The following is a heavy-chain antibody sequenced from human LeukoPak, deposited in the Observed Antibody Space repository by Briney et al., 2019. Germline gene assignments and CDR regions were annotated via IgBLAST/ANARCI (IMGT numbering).Heavy chain of an antibody. CDR1: GFTFSSYS. D-gene: IGHD6-19*01. CDR2: ISGSDGST. CDR3: AKLRSGIAVAGTNY. V-gene: IGHV3-23*01. J-gene: IGHJ4*02. Sequence: GGSLRLSCAASGFTFSSYSMNWVRQAPGKGLEWVSAISGSDGSTYYADSVKGRFTISRDNSKNTLYLQMNSLRAEDTAVYYCAKLRSGIAVAGTNYWGQGTLVTVSS.